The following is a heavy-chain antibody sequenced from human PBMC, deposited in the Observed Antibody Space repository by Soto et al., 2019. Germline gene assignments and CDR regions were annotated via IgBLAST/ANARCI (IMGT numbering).Heavy chain of an antibody. J-gene: IGHJ4*02. Sequence: PSETLSLTCTVSGGSISSYYCSWIRQPPGKGLEWIGYIYYSGSTNYNPSLKSRVTISVDTSKNQFSLKLSSVTAADTAVYYCAREARGYYDSSGYLTVYDYWGQGTLVTVSS. D-gene: IGHD3-22*01. CDR2: IYYSGST. V-gene: IGHV4-59*01. CDR1: GGSISSYY. CDR3: AREARGYYDSSGYLTVYDY.